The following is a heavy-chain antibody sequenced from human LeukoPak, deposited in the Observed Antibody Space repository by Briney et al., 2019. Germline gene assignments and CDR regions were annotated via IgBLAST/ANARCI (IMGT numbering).Heavy chain of an antibody. D-gene: IGHD6-13*01. CDR1: GGTFSSYT. CDR2: IIPILGIA. V-gene: IGHV1-69*04. Sequence: ASVKVSCKASGGTFSSYTISWVRQAPGQGLEWMGRIIPILGIANYAQKFQGRVTITADKSTSTAYMELSSLRSEDTAVYYCARDGGIAAAGLYWGQGTLVTVSS. CDR3: ARDGGIAAAGLY. J-gene: IGHJ4*02.